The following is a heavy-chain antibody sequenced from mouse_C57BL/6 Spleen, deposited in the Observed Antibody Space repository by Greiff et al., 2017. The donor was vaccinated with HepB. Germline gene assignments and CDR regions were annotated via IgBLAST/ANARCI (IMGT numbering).Heavy chain of an antibody. CDR1: GYTLTSYW. CDR3: ARKDGSSAWFAY. Sequence: QVQLQQPGAELVKPGASVKLSCKASGYTLTSYWMHWVKQRPGRGLEWIGRIVPNSGGTKHNEKFKSKATMTVDKPSSTAYMQLSSLTSEDSAVYDCARKDGSSAWFAYWGQGTLVTVSA. V-gene: IGHV1-72*01. J-gene: IGHJ3*01. D-gene: IGHD1-1*01. CDR2: IVPNSGGT.